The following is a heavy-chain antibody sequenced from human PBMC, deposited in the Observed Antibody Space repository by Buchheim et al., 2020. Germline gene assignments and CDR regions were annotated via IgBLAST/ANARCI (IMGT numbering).Heavy chain of an antibody. V-gene: IGHV4-34*02. D-gene: IGHD1-14*01. J-gene: IGHJ6*02. CDR3: ARDSDHKTGYGMDV. CDR2: INHSGII. CDR1: GGPFSGYY. Sequence: QVQLQQWGAGLLKPSETLSLTCAVYGGPFSGYYWSWIRQPPGKGLEWIGEINHSGIINYNPSLKSRVTISVDTSKNQFSLKLSSVTAADTAVYYCARDSDHKTGYGMDVWGQGTT.